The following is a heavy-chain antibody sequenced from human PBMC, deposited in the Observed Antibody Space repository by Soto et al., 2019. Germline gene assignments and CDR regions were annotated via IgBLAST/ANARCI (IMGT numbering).Heavy chain of an antibody. CDR2: IYYSGST. CDR1: GGSISSYY. J-gene: IGHJ3*02. V-gene: IGHV4-59*01. D-gene: IGHD6-13*01. CDR3: ARSIGYSSRDAFDI. Sequence: SETLSLTCTVSGGSISSYYWSWIRQPPGKGLEWIGYIYYSGSTNYNPSLKSRVTISVDTSKNQFSLKLSSVTAADTAVYYCARSIGYSSRDAFDIWGQGTMVTVSS.